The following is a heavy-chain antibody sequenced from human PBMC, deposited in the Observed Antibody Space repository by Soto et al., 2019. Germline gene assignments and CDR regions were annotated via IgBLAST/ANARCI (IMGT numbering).Heavy chain of an antibody. J-gene: IGHJ6*02. Sequence: PSETLSLTCTVSGGSISSYYWSWIRQPPGKGLEWIGYIYYSGSTNYNPSLKSRVTISVDTPKNQFSLKLSSVTAADTAVYYCASSIAVAGGYYGMDVWGQGTTVTVSS. V-gene: IGHV4-59*01. D-gene: IGHD6-19*01. CDR3: ASSIAVAGGYYGMDV. CDR1: GGSISSYY. CDR2: IYYSGST.